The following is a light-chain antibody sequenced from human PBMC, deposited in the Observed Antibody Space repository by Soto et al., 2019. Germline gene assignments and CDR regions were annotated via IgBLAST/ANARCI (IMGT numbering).Light chain of an antibody. V-gene: IGKV1-5*01. J-gene: IGKJ2*01. CDR1: QSVFSC. Sequence: DIQMTHSPSTLSASVGYIVTITCRASQSVFSCVAWYQQKPGRAPKLLIFDGMNWVTGVPSRFSGDGSETEFTLTISGMQPDDVATYYCQQYIGNSFTFGQGTKVEI. CDR2: DGM. CDR3: QQYIGNSFT.